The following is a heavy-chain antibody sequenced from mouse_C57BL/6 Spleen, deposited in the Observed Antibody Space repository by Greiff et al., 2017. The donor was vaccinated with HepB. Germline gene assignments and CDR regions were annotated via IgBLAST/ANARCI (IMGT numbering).Heavy chain of an antibody. Sequence: VKLVESGPGLVAPSQSLSITCTVSGFSLTSYGVHWVRQPPGKGLEWLVVIWSDGSTTYNSALKSRLSISKDNSKSQVFLKMNSLQTDDTAMYYCARHDGYYVDYAMNYWGQGTSVTVSS. V-gene: IGHV2-6-1*01. CDR2: IWSDGST. CDR3: ARHDGYYVDYAMNY. D-gene: IGHD2-3*01. CDR1: GFSLTSYG. J-gene: IGHJ4*01.